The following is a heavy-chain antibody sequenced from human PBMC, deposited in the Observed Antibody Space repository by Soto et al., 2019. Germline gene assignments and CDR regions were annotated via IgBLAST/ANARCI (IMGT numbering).Heavy chain of an antibody. J-gene: IGHJ3*02. CDR3: APHVHCSGGSCHYDAFDI. CDR2: IRDGGEST. Sequence: EVQLLESGGGLVQPGASLRLSCAFSGFIFGNYMMTWVRQAPGKGLEWVSTIRDGGESTYYADSVKGRFTISRDNSKNTLYLQMDSLGVEDKAVYYCAPHVHCSGGSCHYDAFDIRGQGTMVTVSS. D-gene: IGHD2-15*01. CDR1: GFIFGNYM. V-gene: IGHV3-23*01.